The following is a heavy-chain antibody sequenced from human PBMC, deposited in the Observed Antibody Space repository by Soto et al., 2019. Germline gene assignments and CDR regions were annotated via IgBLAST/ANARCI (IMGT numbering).Heavy chain of an antibody. J-gene: IGHJ2*01. CDR3: ARGNHRWLQLWYFDL. CDR2: IIPIFGTT. CDR1: GGTFSNYP. D-gene: IGHD5-12*01. Sequence: QVQLVQSGAEVKKPGSSVKVSCKASGGTFSNYPISWVRQAPGQGLEWMGGIIPIFGTTNYAQKFQGRVTITADESTSPAYMELSSLRSEDTAVFYCARGNHRWLQLWYFDLWGRGTLVTVSS. V-gene: IGHV1-69*12.